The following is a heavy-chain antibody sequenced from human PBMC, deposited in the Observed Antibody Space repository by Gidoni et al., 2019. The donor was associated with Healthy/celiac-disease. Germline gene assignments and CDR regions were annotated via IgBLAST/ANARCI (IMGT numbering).Heavy chain of an antibody. CDR2: ISSSSSYI. V-gene: IGHV3-21*01. CDR3: AKPSLDYYDSSGYSG. D-gene: IGHD3-22*01. CDR1: GCTFSSYS. J-gene: IGHJ4*01. Sequence: EVQLVESGGGLVKPGGYLRLSCAASGCTFSSYSMTWVRQAPGKGLEWVSSISSSSSYIYYADSVKGRFTISRDNAKNSLYLQMNSLRAEDTAVYYCAKPSLDYYDSSGYSGWGQGTLVTVSS.